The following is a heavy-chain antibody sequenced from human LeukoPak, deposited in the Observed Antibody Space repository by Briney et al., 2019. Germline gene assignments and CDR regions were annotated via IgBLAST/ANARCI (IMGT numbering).Heavy chain of an antibody. CDR1: GGSISRDTYY. CDR2: VYYSGRT. J-gene: IGHJ3*01. D-gene: IGHD2-21*02. CDR3: ARHGPVVTATDAFDL. V-gene: IGHV4-39*01. Sequence: SSETLSLTCTVSGGSISRDTYYCAWIRQSPGRGLEWLASVYYSGRTDYNPSLKSRVTIFVDTSKKQLALRLSAVTAADTAVYYCARHGPVVTATDAFDLWGQGTMVTVSS.